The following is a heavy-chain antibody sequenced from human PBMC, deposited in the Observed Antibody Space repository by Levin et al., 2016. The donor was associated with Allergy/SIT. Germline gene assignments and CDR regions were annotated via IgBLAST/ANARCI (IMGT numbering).Heavy chain of an antibody. CDR1: GFSISYFA. Sequence: GGSLRLSCSASGFSISYFAVHWVRQAPGKGLEYISAISDDGDSTYYADSVKGRFTISGDTSKNTVYLQMASLRPEDTAVYYCVKGHGRGHFYKPYFDRWGQGTLVTVSS. CDR2: ISDDGDST. CDR3: VKGHGRGHFYKPYFDR. J-gene: IGHJ4*02. V-gene: IGHV3-64D*09. D-gene: IGHD3-3*02.